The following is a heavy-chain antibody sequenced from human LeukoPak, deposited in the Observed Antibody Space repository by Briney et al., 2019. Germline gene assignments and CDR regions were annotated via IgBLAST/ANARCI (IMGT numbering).Heavy chain of an antibody. Sequence: PGGSLRLSCAASGFTVSSNYMSWVRQAPGKGLEWVSVIYSGGSTYYADSVKGRFTISRDNSKNTLYLQMNSLRAEDTAVYYCAKEGTYYYDKNWFDPWGQGTLVTVSS. CDR3: AKEGTYYYDKNWFDP. CDR1: GFTVSSNY. J-gene: IGHJ5*02. V-gene: IGHV3-66*01. CDR2: IYSGGST. D-gene: IGHD3-22*01.